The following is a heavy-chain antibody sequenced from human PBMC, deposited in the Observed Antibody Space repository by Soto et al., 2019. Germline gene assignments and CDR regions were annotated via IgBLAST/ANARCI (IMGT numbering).Heavy chain of an antibody. D-gene: IGHD3-3*02. CDR3: AFLDTSLDFDF. Sequence: ESLKISCKGSGYRFTSYWISWVRQMPGKGLEWMGRIDPSNSYTHYSPSSHGHVTISADNSISTAYLQWSNLRASDTAIYYCAFLDTSLDFDFWGQGTLVTVSS. CDR1: GYRFTSYW. V-gene: IGHV5-10-1*01. CDR2: IDPSNSYT. J-gene: IGHJ4*02.